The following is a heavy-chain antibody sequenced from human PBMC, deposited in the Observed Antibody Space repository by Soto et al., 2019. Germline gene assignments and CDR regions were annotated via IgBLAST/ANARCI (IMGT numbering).Heavy chain of an antibody. CDR1: GGTFSSYA. CDR3: ASLGQRLRWGKRSGYVQGVDY. CDR2: IIPIFGTA. J-gene: IGHJ4*02. D-gene: IGHD6-13*01. V-gene: IGHV1-69*12. Sequence: QVQLVQSGAEVKKPGSSVKVSCKASGGTFSSYAISWVRQAPGQGLEWMGGIIPIFGTANYAQKFQGRVTITVDESTSTAYIDLSSLRAEDTAVYYCASLGQRLRWGKRSGYVQGVDYWGQGTLVTVSS.